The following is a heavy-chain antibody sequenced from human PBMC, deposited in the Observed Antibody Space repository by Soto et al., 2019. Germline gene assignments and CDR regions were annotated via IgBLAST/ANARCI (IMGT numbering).Heavy chain of an antibody. CDR1: GGTFSSYA. CDR2: IIPIFGTA. V-gene: IGHV1-69*13. Sequence: SVKVSCKASGGTFSSYAISWVRQAPGQGLEWMGGIIPIFGTANYAQKFQGRVTITADESTSTAYMELSSLRSEDTAVYYCARGLGYCSGGSCPAVYGMDVWGQGTTVTVSS. D-gene: IGHD2-15*01. J-gene: IGHJ6*02. CDR3: ARGLGYCSGGSCPAVYGMDV.